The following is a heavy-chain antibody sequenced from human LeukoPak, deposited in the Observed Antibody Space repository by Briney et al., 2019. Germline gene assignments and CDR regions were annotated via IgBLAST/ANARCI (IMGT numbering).Heavy chain of an antibody. V-gene: IGHV4-39*01. J-gene: IGHJ2*01. Sequence: SETLSLTCTVSGGSISSSSYYWGWIRQPPGKGLEWIGSIYYSGSTYYNPSLKSRVTISVDTSKNQFSLKLSSVTAADTAVYYCARQPHDFWSGYYSTWFFDLWGRGTLVTVSS. CDR2: IYYSGST. CDR3: ARQPHDFWSGYYSTWFFDL. CDR1: GGSISSSSYY. D-gene: IGHD3-3*01.